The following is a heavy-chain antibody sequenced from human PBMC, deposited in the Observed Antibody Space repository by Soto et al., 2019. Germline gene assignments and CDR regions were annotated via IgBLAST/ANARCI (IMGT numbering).Heavy chain of an antibody. CDR1: GFTFSSYG. CDR2: IWYDGSNK. Sequence: GGSLRLSCAASGFTFSSYGMHWVRQAPGKGLEWVAVIWYDGSNKYYADSVKGRFTISRDNSKNTLYLQMNSLRAEDTAVYYCARLSTVTTADYWGKGTLVTVSS. J-gene: IGHJ4*02. CDR3: ARLSTVTTADY. D-gene: IGHD4-17*01. V-gene: IGHV3-33*01.